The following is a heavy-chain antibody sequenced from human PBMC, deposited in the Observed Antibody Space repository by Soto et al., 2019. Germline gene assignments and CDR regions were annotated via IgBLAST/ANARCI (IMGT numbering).Heavy chain of an antibody. CDR3: ARDQPATARGFDY. CDR2: IYYSGST. J-gene: IGHJ4*02. Sequence: SETLALTCAFSGDSVNSGDYYWSWIRQPPGKGLEWIGYIYYSGSTYYNPSLKSRVTISVDTSKNQFSLKLSSVTAADTAVYYCARDQPATARGFDYWGQGTLVTVSS. CDR1: GDSVNSGDYY. D-gene: IGHD2-21*02. V-gene: IGHV4-30-4*01.